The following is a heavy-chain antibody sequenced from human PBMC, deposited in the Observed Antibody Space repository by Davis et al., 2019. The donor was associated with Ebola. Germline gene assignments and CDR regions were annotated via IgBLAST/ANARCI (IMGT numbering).Heavy chain of an antibody. V-gene: IGHV4-59*01. Sequence: SETLSLTCTVSGGSMTNYYWSWIRQPQGKGLERIGYTYYTGSTNYNRSLESRVTIAVDTSKNQLSLKLRSVTAADTAVYYCARDAVLSRGELDFWGQGTLVTVSS. CDR2: TYYTGST. J-gene: IGHJ4*02. CDR3: ARDAVLSRGELDF. CDR1: GGSMTNYY. D-gene: IGHD3-10*01.